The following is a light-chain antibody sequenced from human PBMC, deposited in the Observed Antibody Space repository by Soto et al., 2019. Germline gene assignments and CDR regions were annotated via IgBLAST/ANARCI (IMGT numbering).Light chain of an antibody. J-gene: IGKJ1*01. CDR1: QSVLCSSGTKNY. Sequence: DIVMTQSPDSLALSLGERATINCKSSQSVLCSSGTKNYLAWYQQKPGQPPKVLIYWASTRESGVPDRFSGSGSGTDFTLTIISLQAEDVAVYYCQQYCNPPPWTVGQGTKVEIK. V-gene: IGKV4-1*01. CDR2: WAS. CDR3: QQYCNPPPWT.